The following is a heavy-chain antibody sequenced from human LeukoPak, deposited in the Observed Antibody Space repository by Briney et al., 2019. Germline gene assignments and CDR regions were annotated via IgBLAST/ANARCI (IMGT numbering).Heavy chain of an antibody. J-gene: IGHJ4*02. V-gene: IGHV1-69*13. D-gene: IGHD6-19*01. Sequence: ASVKVSCNASGGTFSSYAIIWVRRAPGQGLGWMGGIIPFFGTANYANKFQGRVTITADESTSTPYMERSNLRAEDTAVYYCAKELYSSGWTFDYGGQGTLVTVSS. CDR2: IIPFFGTA. CDR1: GGTFSSYA. CDR3: AKELYSSGWTFDY.